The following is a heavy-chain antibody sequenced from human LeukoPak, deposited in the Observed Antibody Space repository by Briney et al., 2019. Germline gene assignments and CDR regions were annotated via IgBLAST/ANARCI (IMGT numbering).Heavy chain of an antibody. D-gene: IGHD3-10*01. J-gene: IGHJ4*02. Sequence: PSETLSLTCTVSGGSISSYYWSWIRQPPGKGLEWIGYIYYSGSTNYNPSLKSRVTISVDTSKNQFSLKLSSVTAADTAVYYCARHSVVRGVGHFDCWGQGTLVTVSS. V-gene: IGHV4-59*08. CDR3: ARHSVVRGVGHFDC. CDR1: GGSISSYY. CDR2: IYYSGST.